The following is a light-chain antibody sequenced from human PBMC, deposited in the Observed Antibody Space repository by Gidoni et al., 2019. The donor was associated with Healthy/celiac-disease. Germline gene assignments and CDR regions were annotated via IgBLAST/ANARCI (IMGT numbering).Light chain of an antibody. J-gene: IGKJ4*01. Sequence: DIQLTQPPSSLSASVGDRATITCRASQSISSYLNWYQQKPGKAPKLLIYAASSLQSGVPSRFSGSGSGTDFTLTISSLQPEDFATYYCQQSYSTPLTFGGGTK. CDR2: AAS. CDR1: QSISSY. V-gene: IGKV1-39*01. CDR3: QQSYSTPLT.